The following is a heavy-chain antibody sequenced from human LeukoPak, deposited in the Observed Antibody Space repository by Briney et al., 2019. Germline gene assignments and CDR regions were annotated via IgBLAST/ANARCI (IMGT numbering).Heavy chain of an antibody. CDR2: INHSGST. CDR3: ARGPPHNYYDSSGAKPRWFDP. J-gene: IGHJ5*02. D-gene: IGHD3-22*01. Sequence: SETLSLTCAVYGGSFSGYYWSWIRQPPGKGLEWIGEINHSGSTNYNPSLKSRVTISVDPSKNQFSLKLSSVTAADTAVYYCARGPPHNYYDSSGAKPRWFDPWGQGTLVTVSS. CDR1: GGSFSGYY. V-gene: IGHV4-34*01.